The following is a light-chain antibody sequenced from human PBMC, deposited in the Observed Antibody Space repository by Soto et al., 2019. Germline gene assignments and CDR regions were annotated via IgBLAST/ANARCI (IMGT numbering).Light chain of an antibody. CDR1: QSVSSN. CDR2: GAS. Sequence: EIVMTQSPATLSVSPWERATLSCTASQSVSSNLAWYQQKPGQAPRLLIYGASTRATGIPARFSGSGSGTEFTLTISSLQSEDFAVYYCQQYNNWITFGQGTRLEI. J-gene: IGKJ5*01. V-gene: IGKV3-15*01. CDR3: QQYNNWIT.